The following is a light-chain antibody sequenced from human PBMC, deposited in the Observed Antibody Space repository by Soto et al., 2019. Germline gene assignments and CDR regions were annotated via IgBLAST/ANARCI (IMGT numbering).Light chain of an antibody. V-gene: IGLV2-8*01. CDR1: SSDVGGYNY. CDR2: EVT. CDR3: TSYAGSNNFVV. Sequence: QSVLTQPPSASGSPGQSVTISCTGTSSDVGGYNYVSWYQQHPGKAPKLMIYEVTKRPSGVPDRFSGSKSGNTASLTVSGLQAEDEADYYCTSYAGSNNFVVFGGGTQLTGL. J-gene: IGLJ2*01.